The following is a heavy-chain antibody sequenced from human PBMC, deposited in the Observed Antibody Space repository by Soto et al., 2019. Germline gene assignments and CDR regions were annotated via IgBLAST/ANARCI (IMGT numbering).Heavy chain of an antibody. J-gene: IGHJ4*02. CDR3: ARFPRDNYYFDY. CDR2: IYYSGST. Sequence: SETLSLTCTVSGGSISSSSYYWGWIRQPPGKGLEWIGSIYYSGSTYYNPSLKSRVTISVDTSKNQFSLKLSSVTAADTAVYYCARFPRDNYYFDYWGQGTLVTVSS. CDR1: GGSISSSSYY. V-gene: IGHV4-39*01. D-gene: IGHD1-1*01.